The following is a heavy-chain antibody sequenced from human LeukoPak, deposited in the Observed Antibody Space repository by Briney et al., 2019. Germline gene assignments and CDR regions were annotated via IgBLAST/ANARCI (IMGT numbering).Heavy chain of an antibody. Sequence: GRSLRLSCAASGFSFSNYPMHWVRQAPGKGLEWVAVISYDGSNKYYADSVKGRFTISRDNSKNTLYLQMNSLRAEDTAVYYCARDRHDYYFDYWGQGTLVTVSS. CDR3: ARDRHDYYFDY. CDR1: GFSFSNYP. CDR2: ISYDGSNK. V-gene: IGHV3-30-3*01. J-gene: IGHJ4*02. D-gene: IGHD2-21*02.